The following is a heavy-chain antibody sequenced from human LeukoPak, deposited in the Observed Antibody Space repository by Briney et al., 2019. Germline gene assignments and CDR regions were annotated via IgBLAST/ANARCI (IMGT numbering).Heavy chain of an antibody. J-gene: IGHJ6*03. CDR3: ARSEMIYYYMDV. Sequence: SVKVSCKASGGTFSSYAISWVRQAPGQGLEWMGGIIPIFGTANYAQKFQGRVTITTDESTCTAYMELSSLRSEDTAVYYCARSEMIYYYMDVWGKGTTVTVSS. CDR1: GGTFSSYA. D-gene: IGHD5-24*01. CDR2: IIPIFGTA. V-gene: IGHV1-69*05.